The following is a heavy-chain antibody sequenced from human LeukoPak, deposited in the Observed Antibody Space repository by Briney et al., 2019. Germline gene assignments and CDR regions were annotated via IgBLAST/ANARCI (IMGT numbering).Heavy chain of an antibody. CDR3: AREVGHYVSPALDV. CDR2: ISYDASNK. CDR1: GFTFSDYA. D-gene: IGHD3-10*01. Sequence: QSGGSLRLSCEASGFTFSDYALHWVRQAPGKGLEWVAVISYDASNKQYPDSVKGRFTISRDDSKNTLYLQMNSLRTEDTAVYSCAREVGHYVSPALDVWGQGTTVTVSS. J-gene: IGHJ3*01. V-gene: IGHV3-30-3*01.